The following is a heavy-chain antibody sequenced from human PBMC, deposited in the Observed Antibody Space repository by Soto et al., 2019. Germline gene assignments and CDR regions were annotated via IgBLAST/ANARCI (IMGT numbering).Heavy chain of an antibody. D-gene: IGHD6-13*01. CDR3: VRRHVSATGIDWFDP. CDR1: GYTFTSYG. CDR2: INAANGDT. Sequence: QVQLVQSGTEVKKPGASVKDSCKASGYTFTSYGIHWVRQAPGQRLEWMGWINAANGDTKYSPKFQGRVTITRDTSASTAYMELSSLRSEDTAVYYCVRRHVSATGIDWFDPWGQGTLVTVSS. J-gene: IGHJ5*02. V-gene: IGHV1-3*01.